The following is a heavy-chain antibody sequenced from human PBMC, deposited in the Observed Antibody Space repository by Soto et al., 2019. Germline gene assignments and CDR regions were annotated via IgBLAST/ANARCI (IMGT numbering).Heavy chain of an antibody. CDR2: INVANGNT. D-gene: IGHD3-16*01. V-gene: IGHV1-3*01. CDR1: GYTFTNNA. CDR3: ATPPEGGTADYYYGMDV. Sequence: ASVKVSCKASGYTFTNNAIHWVRQAPGQSPESLGWINVANGNTEYSRNFQGRVTITADESTSTAYMELSSLRSEDTAVYYCATPPEGGTADYYYGMDVWGQGTTVTVSS. J-gene: IGHJ6*02.